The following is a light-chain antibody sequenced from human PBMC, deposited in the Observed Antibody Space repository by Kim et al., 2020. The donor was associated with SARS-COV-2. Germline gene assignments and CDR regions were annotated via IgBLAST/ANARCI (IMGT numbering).Light chain of an antibody. CDR2: QDS. J-gene: IGLJ2*01. CDR3: QAWDSSTSVV. CDR1: KLGDKY. V-gene: IGLV3-1*01. Sequence: SYELTQPPSVSVSPGQTASITCSGDKLGDKYACWYQQKPGQSPVLVIYQDSKRPSGIPERFSGSNSRNTATLTISGTQAMDEADYYCQAWDSSTSVVFGG.